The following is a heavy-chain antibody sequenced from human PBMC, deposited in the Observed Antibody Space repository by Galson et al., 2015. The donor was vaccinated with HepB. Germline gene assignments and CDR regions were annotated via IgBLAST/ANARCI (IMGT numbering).Heavy chain of an antibody. CDR2: ISAYNGNT. V-gene: IGHV1-18*01. CDR1: GYTFTSYG. Sequence: SVKVSCKASGYTFTSYGISWVRQAPGQGLEWMGWISAYNGNTNYAQKLQGRVTMTTDTSTSTAYMELRSLRSDDTAMYYCARRDSSGWYGEVYGMDVWGQGTTVTVSS. CDR3: ARRDSSGWYGEVYGMDV. D-gene: IGHD6-19*01. J-gene: IGHJ6*02.